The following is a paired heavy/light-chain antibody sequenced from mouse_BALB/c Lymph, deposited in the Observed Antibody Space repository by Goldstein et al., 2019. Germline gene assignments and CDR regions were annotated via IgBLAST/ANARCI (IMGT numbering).Heavy chain of an antibody. Sequence: EVQLQQSGAELVKPGASVKLSCTVSGFNIKDTYMHWVKQRPEQGLEWIGGNDPTNGNTKCDPRFQGKATITADTSSNTAYLQLSSLTSEDTAVYYCAVGLPAYWGQGTLVTVSA. CDR3: AVGLPAY. V-gene: IGHV14-3*02. CDR2: NDPTNGNT. J-gene: IGHJ3*01. D-gene: IGHD2-13*01. CDR1: GFNIKDTY.
Light chain of an antibody. CDR1: QSIGTS. J-gene: IGKJ1*01. CDR3: QQSNSWPRT. Sequence: DILLTQSPVILSVSPGERVSFSCRASQSIGTSIHWYQQRTNGSPRLLIKYASESISGIPSRFSGSGSGTDFTLSINSVESEDIGDYYCQQSNSWPRTFGGGTKLEIK. CDR2: YAS. V-gene: IGKV5-48*01.